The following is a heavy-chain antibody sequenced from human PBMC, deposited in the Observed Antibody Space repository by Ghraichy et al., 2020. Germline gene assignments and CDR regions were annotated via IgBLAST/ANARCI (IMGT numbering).Heavy chain of an antibody. V-gene: IGHV4-59*01. D-gene: IGHD3-10*01. Sequence: SETLSLTCTISGGSISTYYWSWIRQPPGKGLEWIGNIYYSGSTNYSPSLKSRVTISVDTSKNQFSLKLSSVTAADTAVYYCARRCRVLSYFAMDVWGQGTTVTVSS. CDR1: GGSISTYY. CDR3: ARRCRVLSYFAMDV. J-gene: IGHJ6*02. CDR2: IYYSGST.